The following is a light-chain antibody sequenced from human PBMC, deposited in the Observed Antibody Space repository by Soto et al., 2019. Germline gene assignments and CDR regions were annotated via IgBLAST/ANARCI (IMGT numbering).Light chain of an antibody. J-gene: IGLJ1*01. CDR3: CSYAGSPRYV. CDR1: SSDVGGYNY. Sequence: QSALTQPRSVSGSPGQSVTISCTGTSSDVGGYNYVSWYQQHPGKAPKVMIYGVSDRPLGVPDRFSGSKSGNTAFLTISGLQAEDEADYYCCSYAGSPRYVLGTGTKVTVL. CDR2: GVS. V-gene: IGLV2-11*01.